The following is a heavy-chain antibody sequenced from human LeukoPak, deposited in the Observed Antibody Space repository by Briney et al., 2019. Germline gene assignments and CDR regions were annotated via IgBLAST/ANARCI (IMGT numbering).Heavy chain of an antibody. CDR1: GGSISSFY. V-gene: IGHV4-59*01. J-gene: IGHJ1*01. D-gene: IGHD3-22*01. CDR3: ARGSRYHYDSSGQYYEEYFQY. CDR2: FYYNGNT. Sequence: PSETLSLTCSVSGGSISSFYWSWIRQSPGKGLEWIGYFYYNGNTNYNPSLKSRVTISVDTSKNQFSLNLRSVTAADTAVYYCARGSRYHYDSSGQYYEEYFQYRGQGTRVTVSS.